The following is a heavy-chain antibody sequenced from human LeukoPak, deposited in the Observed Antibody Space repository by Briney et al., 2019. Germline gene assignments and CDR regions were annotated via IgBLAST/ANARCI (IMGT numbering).Heavy chain of an antibody. CDR2: IKSKTDGGTT. J-gene: IGHJ5*02. V-gene: IGHV3-15*01. CDR3: TTDPITMVRGADPNNWFDP. CDR1: GFTFSNAL. D-gene: IGHD3-10*01. Sequence: GGSLRLSCAASGFTFSNALMSWVRQAPGKGLEWVGRIKSKTDGGTTDYAAPVKGRFTISRDDSKNTLYLQMNSLKTEDTAVYYCTTDPITMVRGADPNNWFDPWGQGTLVTVSS.